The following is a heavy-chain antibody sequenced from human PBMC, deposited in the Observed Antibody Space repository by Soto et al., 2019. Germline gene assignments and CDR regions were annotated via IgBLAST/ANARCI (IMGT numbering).Heavy chain of an antibody. Sequence: PGGSLRLSCAASGFTFTSCDMHWVRQAPGKGLEWMALILHDGSAEYYADSVKGRFTISRDNSKSTLYLQMNSLRAEDTAVYYCARSRDGYTFYFYYGMDVWGQGTTVTVSS. CDR1: GFTFTSCD. CDR2: ILHDGSAE. V-gene: IGHV3-30*03. D-gene: IGHD5-12*01. J-gene: IGHJ6*02. CDR3: ARSRDGYTFYFYYGMDV.